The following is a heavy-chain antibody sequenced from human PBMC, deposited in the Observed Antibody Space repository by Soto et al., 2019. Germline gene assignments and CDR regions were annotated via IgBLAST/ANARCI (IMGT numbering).Heavy chain of an antibody. CDR3: AKADIVLMVYAIGRDAFDI. J-gene: IGHJ3*02. CDR2: ISGSGGST. CDR1: GFTFSSYA. D-gene: IGHD2-8*01. Sequence: GGSLRLSCAASGFTFSSYAMSWVRQAPGKGLEWVSAISGSGGSTYYADTVKGRFTISRDNSKNMLYLQMNSLRAEDTAVYYCAKADIVLMVYAIGRDAFDIWGQGTMVTVSS. V-gene: IGHV3-23*01.